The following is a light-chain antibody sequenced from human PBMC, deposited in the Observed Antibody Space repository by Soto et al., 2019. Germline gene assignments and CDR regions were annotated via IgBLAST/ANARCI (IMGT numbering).Light chain of an antibody. CDR1: QSISSW. J-gene: IGKJ1*01. Sequence: DIQMTQSPSSLSASVRDRVTITCRASQSISSWSAWYQQKPGKAPKLLIYDASSLESGVPSRFSGSGSGTEFTLTIGSLQPDDFATYYCQQYNSYPWTFGQGTKVDIK. V-gene: IGKV1-5*01. CDR2: DAS. CDR3: QQYNSYPWT.